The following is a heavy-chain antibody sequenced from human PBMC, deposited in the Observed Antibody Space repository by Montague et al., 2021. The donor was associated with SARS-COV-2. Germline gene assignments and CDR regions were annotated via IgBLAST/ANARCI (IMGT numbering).Heavy chain of an antibody. CDR1: GDSIDRDTYY. D-gene: IGHD2-15*01. J-gene: IGHJ4*02. V-gene: IGHV4-39*02. CDR3: ARPGSVSCWFYFDD. Sequence: SETLSLTCIVSGDSIDRDTYYWGWIRQSPGKGLEWIGSLSSSGSTYYDPSLRSRLTISIDTSKNHFSLKVNSVTATDTAVYYCARPGSVSCWFYFDDWGQGTLVSVSS. CDR2: LSSSGST.